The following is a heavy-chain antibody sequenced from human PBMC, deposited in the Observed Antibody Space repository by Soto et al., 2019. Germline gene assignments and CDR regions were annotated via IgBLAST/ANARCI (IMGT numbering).Heavy chain of an antibody. CDR1: GFTFSNYS. CDR3: ARLVTMVRGVWGRGNWFDP. J-gene: IGHJ5*02. Sequence: EVQLLESGGGLVQPGGSLRLSCAASGFTFSNYSMSWVRQAPGKGLEWMGRIDPSDSYTNYSPSFQGHVTISADKSISTAYLQWSSLKASDTAMYYCARLVTMVRGVWGRGNWFDPWGQGTLVTVSS. V-gene: IGHV5-10-1*01. CDR2: IDPSDSYT. D-gene: IGHD3-10*01.